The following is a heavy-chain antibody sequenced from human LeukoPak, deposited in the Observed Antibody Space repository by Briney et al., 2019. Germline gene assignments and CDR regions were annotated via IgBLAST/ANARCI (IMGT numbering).Heavy chain of an antibody. D-gene: IGHD2-2*01. J-gene: IGHJ4*02. CDR3: ARAGVPAASRAFDY. V-gene: IGHV1-69*13. CDR2: IIPIFGTA. Sequence: GASVKVSCKASGGTFSSYAISWVRQAPGQGLEWMGGIIPIFGTANYAQKFQGRVTITADESTSTAYMELSSLRSEDTAVYYCARAGVPAASRAFDYWGQGTLVTVSS. CDR1: GGTFSSYA.